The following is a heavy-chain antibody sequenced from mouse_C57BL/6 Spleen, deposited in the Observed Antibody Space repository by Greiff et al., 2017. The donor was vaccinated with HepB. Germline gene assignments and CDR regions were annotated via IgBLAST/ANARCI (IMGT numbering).Heavy chain of an antibody. CDR2: INPYNGGT. J-gene: IGHJ1*03. Sequence: EVQLVESGPVLVKPGASVKMSCKASGYTFTDYYMNWVKQSHGKSLEWIGVINPYNGGTSYNQKFKGKATLTVDKSSSTAYMELNSLTSEDSAVYYCASYGNWYFDVWGTGTTVTVSS. CDR1: GYTFTDYY. V-gene: IGHV1-19*01. D-gene: IGHD2-10*02. CDR3: ASYGNWYFDV.